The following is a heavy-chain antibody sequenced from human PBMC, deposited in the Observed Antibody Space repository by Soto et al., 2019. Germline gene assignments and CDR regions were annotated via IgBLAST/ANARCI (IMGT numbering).Heavy chain of an antibody. J-gene: IGHJ4*02. CDR1: GFTFSSYW. V-gene: IGHV3-7*04. CDR2: IKQDGSEK. Sequence: GGSLRLSCAASGFTFSSYWMSWVRQAPGKGLEWVANIKQDGSEKYYVDSVKGRFTISRDNAKNSLYLQMNSLRAEDTAVYYCARAEGMVAPNLDYWGQGTLVTVSS. D-gene: IGHD5-12*01. CDR3: ARAEGMVAPNLDY.